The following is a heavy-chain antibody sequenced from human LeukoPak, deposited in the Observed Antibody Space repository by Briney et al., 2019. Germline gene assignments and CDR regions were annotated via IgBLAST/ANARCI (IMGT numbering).Heavy chain of an antibody. D-gene: IGHD3-22*01. Sequence: SETLSLTCAVYGGSFSGYYWSWIRQPPGKGLEWIGEINHSGSTNYNPSLKSRVPISVDTSKNQFSLKLSSVTAADTAVYYCASIYYDSSGYYYPIDYWGQGTLVTVSS. CDR2: INHSGST. J-gene: IGHJ4*02. CDR3: ASIYYDSSGYYYPIDY. V-gene: IGHV4-34*01. CDR1: GGSFSGYY.